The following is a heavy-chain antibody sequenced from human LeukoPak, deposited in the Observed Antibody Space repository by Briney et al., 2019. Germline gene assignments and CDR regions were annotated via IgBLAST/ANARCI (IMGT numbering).Heavy chain of an antibody. Sequence: GGSLRLSCAASGFTFSSYSMNWVRQAPGKGLEWVSSISSSSSYIYYADSVKGRFTISRDNAENSLYLQMNSLRAEDTTVYYCARVSGYAFDIWGQGTMVTVSS. CDR1: GFTFSSYS. CDR3: ARVSGYAFDI. J-gene: IGHJ3*02. V-gene: IGHV3-21*01. CDR2: ISSSSSYI.